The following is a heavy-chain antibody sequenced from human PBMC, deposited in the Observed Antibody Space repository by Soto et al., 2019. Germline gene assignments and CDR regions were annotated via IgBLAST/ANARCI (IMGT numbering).Heavy chain of an antibody. CDR3: ARDMPAANYYYGMDV. J-gene: IGHJ6*02. Sequence: PSETLSLTCTVSGGSISSGGYYWSWIRQHPGKGLEWIGYIYYSGSTYYNPPLKSRVTISVDTSKNQFSLKLSSVTAADTAVYYCARDMPAANYYYGMDVWGQGTTVTVSS. CDR2: IYYSGST. CDR1: GGSISSGGYY. D-gene: IGHD2-2*01. V-gene: IGHV4-31*03.